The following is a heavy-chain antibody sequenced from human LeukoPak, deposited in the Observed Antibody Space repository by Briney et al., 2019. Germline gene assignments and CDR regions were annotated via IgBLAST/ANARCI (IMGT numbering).Heavy chain of an antibody. CDR3: ARAGDYGSGSCAFDM. Sequence: GGSLRLSCAASGFTFSSYWMHWVRQAPGKGLVLVSRIRSDGSTTYADSVKGRFTISRDNAKNTLYLQMNSLRAEDTAVYYCARAGDYGSGSCAFDMWGQGTMVTASS. J-gene: IGHJ3*02. CDR1: GFTFSSYW. CDR2: IRSDGST. V-gene: IGHV3-74*01. D-gene: IGHD3-10*01.